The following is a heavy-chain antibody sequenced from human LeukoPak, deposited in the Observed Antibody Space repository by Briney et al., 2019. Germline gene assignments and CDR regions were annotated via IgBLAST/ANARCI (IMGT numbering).Heavy chain of an antibody. CDR1: GYTYTSYG. J-gene: IGHJ6*03. CDR2: ISAYNGNT. V-gene: IGHV1-18*01. D-gene: IGHD3-3*01. CDR3: AITAPYDFWSGYSYYYYYMDV. Sequence: ASVKVSCKASGYTYTSYGISWVRQAPGQGLEWMGWISAYNGNTNYAQKLQGRVTMTTDTSTSTAYMELRSLRSDDTAVYYCAITAPYDFWSGYSYYYYYMDVWGKGTTVTVSS.